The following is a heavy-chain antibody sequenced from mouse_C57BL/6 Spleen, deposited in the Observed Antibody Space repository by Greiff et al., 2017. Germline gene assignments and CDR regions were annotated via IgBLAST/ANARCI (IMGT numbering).Heavy chain of an antibody. V-gene: IGHV1-18*01. CDR2: INPNNGGT. Sequence: VQLQQSGPELVKPGASVKIPCKASGYTFTDYNMDWVKQSHGKSLEWIGDINPNNGGTIYNQKFKGKATLTVDKSSSTAYMELRSLTSEDTAVYYCAKGGDDSGYWFAYWGQGTLVTVSA. D-gene: IGHD3-2*02. J-gene: IGHJ3*01. CDR1: GYTFTDYN. CDR3: AKGGDDSGYWFAY.